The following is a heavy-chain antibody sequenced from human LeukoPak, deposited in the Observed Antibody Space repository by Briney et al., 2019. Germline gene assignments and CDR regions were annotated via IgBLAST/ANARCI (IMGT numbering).Heavy chain of an antibody. Sequence: GGSLRLSCAASGFTFSTYAMSWVRQAPGKGLEWVSTITNSGDSTYYADSVKGRFTISRDNSKNTLYLQMNSLRAEDTAVYYCAKDRTLEGGVRGVITYFDYWGQGTLVTVSS. CDR1: GFTFSTYA. J-gene: IGHJ4*02. CDR3: AKDRTLEGGVRGVITYFDY. D-gene: IGHD3-10*01. V-gene: IGHV3-23*01. CDR2: ITNSGDST.